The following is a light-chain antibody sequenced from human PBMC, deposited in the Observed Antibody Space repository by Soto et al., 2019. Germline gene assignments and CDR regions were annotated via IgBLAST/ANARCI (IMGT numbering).Light chain of an antibody. V-gene: IGKV1-5*01. CDR2: DAT. J-gene: IGKJ1*01. CDR3: KQYSSYWT. Sequence: DLQMTQSPSTLSASLGDSVTITCRASQSISRWLAWYQQKPGKAPKLLIHDATSLESGVQSRFSGSGSGTEFTLTIRSLQPDDFATYYCKQYSSYWTFAQGTKVDIK. CDR1: QSISRW.